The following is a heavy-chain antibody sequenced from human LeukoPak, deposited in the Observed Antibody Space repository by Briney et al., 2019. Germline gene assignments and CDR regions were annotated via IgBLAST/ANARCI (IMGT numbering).Heavy chain of an antibody. Sequence: SSETLSLTCTVSGGSISSYYWSWIRQPPGKGLEWIGYIYYSGSTNYSPSLKSRATISVDTSKNQFSLKLSSVTAADTAVYYCARVSPNLRFDYWGQGTLVTVSS. CDR1: GGSISSYY. CDR3: ARVSPNLRFDY. D-gene: IGHD1-7*01. J-gene: IGHJ4*02. CDR2: IYYSGST. V-gene: IGHV4-59*01.